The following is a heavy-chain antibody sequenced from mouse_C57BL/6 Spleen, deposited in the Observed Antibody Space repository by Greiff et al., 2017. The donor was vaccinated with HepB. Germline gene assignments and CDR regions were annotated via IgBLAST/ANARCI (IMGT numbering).Heavy chain of an antibody. D-gene: IGHD2-10*02. Sequence: QVQLQQPGAELVMPGASVKLSCKASGYTFTSYWMHWVKQRPGQGLEWIGEIDPSDSYTNYNQKFKGKSTLTVDKSSSTAYMQLSSLTSEDSAVYYCARLNSIYFDYWSQGTTLTVSS. CDR3: ARLNSIYFDY. J-gene: IGHJ2*01. V-gene: IGHV1-69*01. CDR1: GYTFTSYW. CDR2: IDPSDSYT.